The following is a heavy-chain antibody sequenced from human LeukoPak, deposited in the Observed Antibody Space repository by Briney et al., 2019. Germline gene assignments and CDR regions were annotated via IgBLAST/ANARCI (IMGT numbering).Heavy chain of an antibody. V-gene: IGHV3-23*01. J-gene: IGHJ3*02. CDR3: ARDLSSSWSRGSDAFDI. Sequence: PGGSLRLSCAASGFTFSSYAMSWVRQAPGKGLEWVSAISCSGGSKYYADSVKGRFTISRDNSKDTLYLQMNSVIAKDTAVDYCARDLSSSWSRGSDAFDIWGQGTMVTVSS. CDR2: ISCSGGSK. CDR1: GFTFSSYA. D-gene: IGHD6-13*01.